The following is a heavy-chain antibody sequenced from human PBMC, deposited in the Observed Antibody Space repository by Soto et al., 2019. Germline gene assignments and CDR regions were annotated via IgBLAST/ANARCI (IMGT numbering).Heavy chain of an antibody. CDR3: ASGMLVRGAYYVYV. Sequence: PSPILSLTCVISGDSVTGNTAGWNWIRQSPSRGLEWLGRTYYRSKWYYDYAGSVKGRMTINPDTSRNQFSLQLNSVSPEDTAVYYCASGMLVRGAYYVYVWGQGTTATVSS. V-gene: IGHV6-1*01. CDR2: TYYRSKWYY. D-gene: IGHD3-10*02. CDR1: GDSVTGNTAG. J-gene: IGHJ6*02.